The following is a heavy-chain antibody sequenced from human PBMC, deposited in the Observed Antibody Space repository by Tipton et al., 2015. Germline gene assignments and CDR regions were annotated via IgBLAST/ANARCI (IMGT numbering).Heavy chain of an antibody. J-gene: IGHJ4*02. D-gene: IGHD4-23*01. CDR2: ISYSGTT. CDR3: ARARGRHGGLFDS. CDR1: GGSISSYY. V-gene: IGHV4-59*07. Sequence: TLSLTCTVSGGSISSYYWSWIRQSPGKGLEWIGYISYSGTTNYNPSLNNRVTISADTSRNQFSLRLTSVTTADTAVYYCARARGRHGGLFDSWGQGILVTVSS.